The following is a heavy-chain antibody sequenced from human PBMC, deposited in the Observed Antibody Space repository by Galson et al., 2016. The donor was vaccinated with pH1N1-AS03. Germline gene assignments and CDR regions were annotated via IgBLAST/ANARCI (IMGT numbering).Heavy chain of an antibody. V-gene: IGHV3-13*01. Sequence: SLRLSCAASGFTFSDFDMHWARQVSRKGLEWVSGIGSAGDTYYAASVKGRFTISRENAKNSLYLQMSSVTAGDTAVYYCARDPHGLDVWGQGTAVTVSS. J-gene: IGHJ6*02. CDR2: IGSAGDT. CDR1: GFTFSDFD. CDR3: ARDPHGLDV.